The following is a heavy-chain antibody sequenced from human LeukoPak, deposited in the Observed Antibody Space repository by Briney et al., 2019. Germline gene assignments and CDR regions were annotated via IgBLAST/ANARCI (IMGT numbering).Heavy chain of an antibody. D-gene: IGHD4-17*01. CDR1: GGTFSSYA. Sequence: SVKVSCKASGGTFSSYAISWVRQAPGQGPEWMGGIIPIFGTANYAQKFQGRVTITANESTSTAYMELSSLRSEDTAVYYCARDSFDYGDYGPYYYYGMDVWGQGTTVTVSS. CDR2: IIPIFGTA. J-gene: IGHJ6*02. CDR3: ARDSFDYGDYGPYYYYGMDV. V-gene: IGHV1-69*01.